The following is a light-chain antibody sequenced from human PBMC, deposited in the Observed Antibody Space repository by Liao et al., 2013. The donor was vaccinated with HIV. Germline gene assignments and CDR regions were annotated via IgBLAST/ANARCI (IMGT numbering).Light chain of an antibody. CDR1: NIGTKS. CDR3: QAWDSTAAV. V-gene: IGLV3-21*01. Sequence: SYVLTQTPSVSVAPGKTARITCGGNNIGTKSVNWYQQKPGQAPVLVICYETDRPAGIPERFSASKSGHTATLTISGAQAMDEADYYCQAWDSTAAVFGTGTEVTVL. J-gene: IGLJ1*01. CDR2: YET.